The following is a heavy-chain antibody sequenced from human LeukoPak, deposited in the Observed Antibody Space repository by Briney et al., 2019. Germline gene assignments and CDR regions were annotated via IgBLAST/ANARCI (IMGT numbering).Heavy chain of an antibody. CDR2: INPNSGGT. CDR3: ARDNIVATITSY. D-gene: IGHD5-12*01. CDR1: GYTFTGYY. V-gene: IGHV1-2*02. Sequence: ASVKVSCKASGYTFTGYYMHWVRQAPGQGPEWMGWINPNSGGTNYAQKFQGRVTMTRDTSISTAYMELSRLRSDDTAVYYCARDNIVATITSYWGQGTLVTVSS. J-gene: IGHJ4*02.